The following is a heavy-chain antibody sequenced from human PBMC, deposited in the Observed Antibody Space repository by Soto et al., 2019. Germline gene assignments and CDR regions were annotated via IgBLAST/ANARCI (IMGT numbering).Heavy chain of an antibody. CDR1: GFTFTNYW. J-gene: IGHJ5*02. V-gene: IGHV3-7*05. Sequence: EVQLVESGGALVQPGGSLRLSCAASGFTFTNYWMAWVRQAPGKGLEWVAHIDQGGGEKYYVDSVKGRFTISRDNAKNSLYLQMNSLRAEDMALYYCARGGNWFDPWGQGTLVTVSS. D-gene: IGHD3-10*01. CDR2: IDQGGGEK. CDR3: ARGGNWFDP.